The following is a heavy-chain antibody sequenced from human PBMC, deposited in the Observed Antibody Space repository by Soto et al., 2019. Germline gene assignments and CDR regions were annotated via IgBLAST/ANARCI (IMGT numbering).Heavy chain of an antibody. CDR3: ARDTYYYDSSGYLSHDAFDI. J-gene: IGHJ3*02. D-gene: IGHD3-22*01. V-gene: IGHV1-69*01. CDR2: IIPIFGTA. CDR1: VGTFSSYA. Sequence: SVTVSCRASVGTFSSYASIWVRQAPGQGLELMGGIIPIFGTANYAQKFQGRVTITADESTSTAYMELSSLRSEDTAVYYCARDTYYYDSSGYLSHDAFDIWGQGTMVTVS.